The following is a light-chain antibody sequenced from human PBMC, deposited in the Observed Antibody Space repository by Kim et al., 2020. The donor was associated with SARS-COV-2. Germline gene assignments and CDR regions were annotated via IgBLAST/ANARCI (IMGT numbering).Light chain of an antibody. J-gene: IGKJ2*01. CDR1: QTVANY. Sequence: SWSPGASATLSCMASQTVANYLAWFQQKPGQAPRRLVSGPSNRATGIPDRFSGSGSGTDFTLTISRVEPEDFAVYYCQQYYSSPYTFGQGTKLEI. CDR2: GPS. CDR3: QQYYSSPYT. V-gene: IGKV3-20*01.